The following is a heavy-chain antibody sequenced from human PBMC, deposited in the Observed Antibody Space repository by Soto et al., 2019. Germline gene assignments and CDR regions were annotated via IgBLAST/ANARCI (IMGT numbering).Heavy chain of an antibody. Sequence: PSESLSLNCTVSGGSISSGGYYWSWIRQHPGKGLEWIGYIYYSGSTYYNPSLKSRVTISVDTSKDQFSLKLSSVTAADTAVYYCARVIAARPPYYGMDVWGQGTTVTVSS. J-gene: IGHJ6*02. V-gene: IGHV4-31*03. D-gene: IGHD6-6*01. CDR1: GGSISSGGYY. CDR3: ARVIAARPPYYGMDV. CDR2: IYYSGST.